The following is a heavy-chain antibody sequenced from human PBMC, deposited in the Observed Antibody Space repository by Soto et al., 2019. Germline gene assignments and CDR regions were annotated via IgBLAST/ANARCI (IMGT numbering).Heavy chain of an antibody. J-gene: IGHJ6*02. CDR3: AREYITGTNYRGMDV. D-gene: IGHD1-20*01. CDR1: GGSISSGDYY. CDR2: IYYSGST. Sequence: PSETLSLTCTVSGGSISSGDYYWSWIRQPPGKGLEWIGYIYYSGSTYYNPSLKSRVTISVDTSKNQFSLKLSSVTAADTAVYYCAREYITGTNYRGMDVWGQGTTVTVSS. V-gene: IGHV4-30-4*01.